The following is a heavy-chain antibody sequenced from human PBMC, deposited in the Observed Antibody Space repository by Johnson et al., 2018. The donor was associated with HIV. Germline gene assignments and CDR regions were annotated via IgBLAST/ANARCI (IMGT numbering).Heavy chain of an antibody. Sequence: VQLVESGGGLVQPGTSLRLSCAAPGFTFNDYTMHWVRQAPGKGLEWVSGISWNSDTIVYADSVKGRFTISSDNAKNSLYRQMNSLRTADTDLYYCARGVSRYNGSYLSDAFDIWGQGKMVTVSS. D-gene: IGHD1-26*01. V-gene: IGHV3-9*01. J-gene: IGHJ3*02. CDR2: ISWNSDTI. CDR3: ARGVSRYNGSYLSDAFDI. CDR1: GFTFNDYT.